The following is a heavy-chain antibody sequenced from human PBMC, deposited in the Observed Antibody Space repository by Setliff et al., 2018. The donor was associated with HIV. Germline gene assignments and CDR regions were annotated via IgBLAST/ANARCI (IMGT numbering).Heavy chain of an antibody. V-gene: IGHV4-59*11. CDR1: CGAIGNHF. CDR2: MYYGGSA. D-gene: IGHD2-15*01. J-gene: IGHJ4*02. CDR3: VGRFGLVQIFDFDY. Sequence: PSETLSLTCTVYCGAIGNHFWTWIRQYPGKGLELIGSMYYGGSAPYNLPIKSRVTISIDTSKSHFSLKLSSATAADTAGYFCVGRFGLVQIFDFDYWGQGMLVTVSS.